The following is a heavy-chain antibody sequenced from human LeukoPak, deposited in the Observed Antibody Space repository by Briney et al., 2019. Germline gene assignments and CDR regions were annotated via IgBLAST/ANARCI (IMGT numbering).Heavy chain of an antibody. D-gene: IGHD6-13*01. J-gene: IGHJ4*02. CDR2: SYSGGST. Sequence: GGSLRLSCVASGFTVTNNYMSWVRQAPGKGLEWVSVSYSGGSTHYADSVKGRFSISRDNSKNTLYLQMNSLRAEDTAVYYCARDRGAAASDWGQGTLVTVSS. V-gene: IGHV3-53*01. CDR3: ARDRGAAASD. CDR1: GFTVTNNY.